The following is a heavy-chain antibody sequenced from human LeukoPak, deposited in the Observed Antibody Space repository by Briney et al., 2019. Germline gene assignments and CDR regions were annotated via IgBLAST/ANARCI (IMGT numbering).Heavy chain of an antibody. J-gene: IGHJ4*02. D-gene: IGHD6-13*01. CDR2: ISAYNGNT. CDR3: ARDGAAEGFDY. V-gene: IGHV1-18*01. Sequence: GASVKVSCKASGYTFTSYGISWVRQAPRQGLEWMGWISAYNGNTNYAQKLQGRVTMTTDTSTSTAYMELSSLRSEDTAVYYCARDGAAEGFDYWGQGTLVTVSS. CDR1: GYTFTSYG.